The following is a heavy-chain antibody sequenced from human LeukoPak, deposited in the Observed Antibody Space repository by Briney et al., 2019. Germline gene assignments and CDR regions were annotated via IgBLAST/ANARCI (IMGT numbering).Heavy chain of an antibody. CDR2: IYPGDSDT. J-gene: IGHJ5*02. CDR1: GYSFTSYW. D-gene: IGHD3-9*01. V-gene: IGHV5-51*01. CDR3: ARHEGYDILTGYYLGWFDP. Sequence: GESLKISCKGSGYSFTSYWIGWVRQMPGKGLEWMGIIYPGDSDTRYSPSFQGQVTISADKSISTAYLQWSSLKASDTAMYYCARHEGYDILTGYYLGWFDPWGQGTLVTVSS.